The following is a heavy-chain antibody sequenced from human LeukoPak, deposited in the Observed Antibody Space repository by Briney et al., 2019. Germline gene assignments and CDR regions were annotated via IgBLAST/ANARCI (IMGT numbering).Heavy chain of an antibody. CDR2: IYYSGST. CDR3: ARDRRTGTTSPKFDP. CDR1: GGSIGSSSYY. D-gene: IGHD1-7*01. Sequence: TLSLTCTVSGGSIGSSSYYWGWIRQPPGKGLEWIGSIYYSGSTYYNPSLKSRVTISVDTSKNQFSLKLSSVTAADTAVYYCARDRRTGTTSPKFDPWGQGTLVTVSS. V-gene: IGHV4-39*02. J-gene: IGHJ5*02.